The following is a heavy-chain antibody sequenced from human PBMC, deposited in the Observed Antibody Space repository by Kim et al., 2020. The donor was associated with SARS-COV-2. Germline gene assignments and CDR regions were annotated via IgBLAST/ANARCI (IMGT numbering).Heavy chain of an antibody. V-gene: IGHV3-9*01. J-gene: IGHJ6*02. D-gene: IGHD1-1*01. CDR3: AKDTGITVVTVPYYHGMDV. CDR2: IGWNSESI. CDR1: GFTCDEFA. Sequence: GGSLRLSCVASGFTCDEFAMHWVRQAPGKGLEWVSAIGWNSESIGYVADSVKGRFTISRDNAKNSVYLQMTSLRPEDTALYYCAKDTGITVVTVPYYHGMDVWGQGTTVTVSS.